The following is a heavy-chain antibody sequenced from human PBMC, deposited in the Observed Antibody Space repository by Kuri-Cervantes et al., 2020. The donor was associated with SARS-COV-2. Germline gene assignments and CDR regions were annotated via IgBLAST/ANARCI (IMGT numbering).Heavy chain of an antibody. CDR2: IFSNDEK. CDR1: GFSLSNARMG. V-gene: IGHV2-26*01. CDR3: ARITADFWSGYYFDY. Sequence: SGPTLVKPTETLTLTCTVSGFSLSNARMGVSWIRQPPGKALEWLAHIFSNDEKSYSTSLKSRLTISKDTSKSQVVLTMTSMDPVDTATYYCARITADFWSGYYFDYWGQGTLVTVSS. J-gene: IGHJ4*02. D-gene: IGHD3-3*01.